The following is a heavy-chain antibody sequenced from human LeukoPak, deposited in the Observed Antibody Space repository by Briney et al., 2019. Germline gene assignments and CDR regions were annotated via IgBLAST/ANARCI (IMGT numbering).Heavy chain of an antibody. CDR3: ARAEASYSSGWSNDY. J-gene: IGHJ4*02. CDR2: IYSGGST. CDR1: GFTVSSNY. D-gene: IGHD6-19*01. Sequence: GGSLRLSCAASGFTVSSNYMSWVRQAPGKGLEWVSVIYSGGSTYYADSVKGRFTISRDNSKNTLYLQMNSLRAEDTAVYYCARAEASYSSGWSNDYWGQGTLVTVSS. V-gene: IGHV3-53*01.